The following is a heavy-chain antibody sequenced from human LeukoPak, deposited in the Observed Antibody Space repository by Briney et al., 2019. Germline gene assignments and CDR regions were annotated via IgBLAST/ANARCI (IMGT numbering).Heavy chain of an antibody. CDR2: IYYSGST. CDR1: GDSISNNY. J-gene: IGHJ2*01. Sequence: SETLSLTCSVSGDSISNNYWSWIRQPPGKGLEWIGYIYYSGSTKYNPSLKSRVTISVDTSKNQFSLKLSSVTAADTAVYYCARVSSSWYQDWYFDLWGRGTLVTVSS. CDR3: ARVSSSWYQDWYFDL. V-gene: IGHV4-59*12. D-gene: IGHD6-13*01.